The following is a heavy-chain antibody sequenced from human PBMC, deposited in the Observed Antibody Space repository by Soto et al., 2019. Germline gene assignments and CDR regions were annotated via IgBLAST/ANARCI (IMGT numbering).Heavy chain of an antibody. CDR2: IRSKAYGGTT. CDR1: GFTFGDYA. D-gene: IGHD3-3*01. CDR3: TRGQDDFWSGSLY. Sequence: GGSLRLSCTASGFTFGDYAMSWFRQAPGKGLEWVGFIRSKAYGGTTEYAASVKGRFTISRDDSKSIAYLQMNSLKTEDTAVYYCTRGQDDFWSGSLYWGQEPGSPSTQ. J-gene: IGHJ4*01. V-gene: IGHV3-49*03.